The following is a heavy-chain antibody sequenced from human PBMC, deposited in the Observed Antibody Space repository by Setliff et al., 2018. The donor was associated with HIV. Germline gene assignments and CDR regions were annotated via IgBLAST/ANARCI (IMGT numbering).Heavy chain of an antibody. CDR2: ISSSGTTT. CDR1: GFTFSSFE. J-gene: IGHJ4*02. CDR3: AAQGVL. V-gene: IGHV3-48*03. Sequence: GGSLRLSCAASGFTFSSFEMNWVRQAPGKGLEWLSYISSSGTTTYYADSVKGRFTISRDNAKNSVLLQMNSLRVEDTAVYFCAAQGVLWGQGTQVTVSS.